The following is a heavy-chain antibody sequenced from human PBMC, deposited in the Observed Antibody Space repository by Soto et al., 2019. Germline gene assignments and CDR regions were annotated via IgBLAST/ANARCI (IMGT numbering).Heavy chain of an antibody. Sequence: GGSLRLSCAASGFTFSSYAMSWVRQAPGKGLEWVSAISGSGGSTYYADSVKGRFTISRDNSKNTLYLQMNSLRAEDTAVYYCAKDETRYCSSTSCDGGMDVWGQGTTVTVSS. D-gene: IGHD2-2*01. CDR2: ISGSGGST. V-gene: IGHV3-23*01. CDR1: GFTFSSYA. CDR3: AKDETRYCSSTSCDGGMDV. J-gene: IGHJ6*02.